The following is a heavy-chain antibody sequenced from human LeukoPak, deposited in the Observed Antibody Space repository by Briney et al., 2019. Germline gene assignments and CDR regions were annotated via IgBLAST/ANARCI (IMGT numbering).Heavy chain of an antibody. CDR1: GFTFRNYA. Sequence: GGSLRLSCAASGFTFRNYAMSWVRQAPGKGLEWVSTISGSGGNTYYADSVKGRFTISRDNSKNTLYMQVNSLGAEDTAVYYCAKDGPGAVAGPSFDYWGQGTLVTVSS. CDR2: ISGSGGNT. J-gene: IGHJ4*02. V-gene: IGHV3-23*01. CDR3: AKDGPGAVAGPSFDY. D-gene: IGHD6-19*01.